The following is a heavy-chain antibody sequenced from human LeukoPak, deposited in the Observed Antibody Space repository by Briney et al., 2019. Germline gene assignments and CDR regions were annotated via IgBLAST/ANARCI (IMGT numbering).Heavy chain of an antibody. CDR1: GFSFSDYY. D-gene: IGHD3-10*01. J-gene: IGHJ4*02. V-gene: IGHV3-15*01. CDR2: IKSKTDGGTT. CDR3: TLPWGSGSYYDY. Sequence: MTGGSLRLSCATSGFSFSDYYMNWVRQAPGKGLEWVGHIKSKTDGGTTDYAAPVKGRFTISRDDSKNTLFLQMNSLKTEDTAVYYCTLPWGSGSYYDYWGQGTLVTVSS.